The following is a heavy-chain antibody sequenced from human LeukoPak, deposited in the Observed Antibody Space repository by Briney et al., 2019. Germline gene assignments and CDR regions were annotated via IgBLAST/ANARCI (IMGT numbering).Heavy chain of an antibody. CDR2: IYRGGST. V-gene: IGHV3-53*01. D-gene: IGHD3-22*01. CDR1: GFTVSSNY. J-gene: IGHJ4*02. Sequence: GGSLRLSCAASGFTVSSNYMSWLRQAPGKGLEWVSVIYRGGSTYYAESVKGRFTISRDNSKNTLYLKMNSLRAEATAVYYCAKDFYYDGSGSFDHWGQGTLVTVSS. CDR3: AKDFYYDGSGSFDH.